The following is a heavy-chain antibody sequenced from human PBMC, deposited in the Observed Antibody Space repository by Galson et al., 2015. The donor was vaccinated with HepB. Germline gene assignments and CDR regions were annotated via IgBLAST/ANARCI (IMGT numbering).Heavy chain of an antibody. V-gene: IGHV3-15*01. D-gene: IGHD3-22*01. Sequence: SLRLSCAASGITFRRAWMTWVRQAPGKGLEWVGRIKDKGDGGTTDNAAPGEGRFIISRDDSKNTLYLQMNSLKTEDTAVYYCTTVRYDWSDNADYWGRGTLVTVSS. CDR1: GITFRRAW. J-gene: IGHJ4*02. CDR2: IKDKGDGGTT. CDR3: TTVRYDWSDNADY.